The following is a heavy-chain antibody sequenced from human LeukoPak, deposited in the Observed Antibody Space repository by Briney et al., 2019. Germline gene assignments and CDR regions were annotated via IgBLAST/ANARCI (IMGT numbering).Heavy chain of an antibody. CDR1: GFSFNSHA. CDR2: ISSSSSYI. D-gene: IGHD6-13*01. J-gene: IGHJ4*02. V-gene: IGHV3-21*01. CDR3: WPSSSWSF. Sequence: GGSLRLSCAASGFSFNSHAMNWVRQVPGKGLEWVSSISSSSSYIYYADSVKGRFTISRDNAKNSLYLQMNSLRAEDTAVYYCWPSSSWSFWGQGTLVTVSS.